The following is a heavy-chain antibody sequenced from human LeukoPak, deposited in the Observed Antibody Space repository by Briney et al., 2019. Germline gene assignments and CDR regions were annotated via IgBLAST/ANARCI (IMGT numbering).Heavy chain of an antibody. Sequence: GGSLRLSCAASGFTFSSYAMSWVRQAPGKGLEWVSAISGSGGSTYYADSVKGRFTISRDNSKNTLYLQMNSLRAEDTAVYYCAKAGGSYTTTYYDYWGQGTLVTVSS. J-gene: IGHJ4*02. CDR2: ISGSGGST. D-gene: IGHD1-26*01. V-gene: IGHV3-23*01. CDR1: GFTFSSYA. CDR3: AKAGGSYTTTYYDY.